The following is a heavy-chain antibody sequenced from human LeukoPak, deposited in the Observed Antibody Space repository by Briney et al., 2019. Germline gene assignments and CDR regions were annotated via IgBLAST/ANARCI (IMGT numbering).Heavy chain of an antibody. CDR3: ATAVSIAGDS. Sequence: GGSLRLSCAASGFSFNSNWMSWFRQAPGKGLEWVAHIKPDSSETYYVDSVKGRFTISRDNAEKLVYLRMNSLRTEDTAVYYCATAVSIAGDSWGQGTLVTVSS. CDR1: GFSFNSNW. CDR2: IKPDSSET. D-gene: IGHD2-21*01. V-gene: IGHV3-7*01. J-gene: IGHJ5*01.